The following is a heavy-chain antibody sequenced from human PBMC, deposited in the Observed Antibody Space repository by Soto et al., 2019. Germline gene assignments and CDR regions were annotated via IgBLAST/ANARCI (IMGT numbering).Heavy chain of an antibody. CDR1: CYPISSGSY. CDR3: ARVHVMVVAGSTFDY. Sequence: PSETLSLTCTVSCYPISSGSYWAWIRQPPGKGPEWIASIYHGGTTFYNPSLKSRITISVDTSNNQFSLKLTSVTAADTAVYYCARVHVMVVAGSTFDYWGHGTLVTVSS. CDR2: IYHGGTT. J-gene: IGHJ4*01. V-gene: IGHV4-38-2*02. D-gene: IGHD6-19*01.